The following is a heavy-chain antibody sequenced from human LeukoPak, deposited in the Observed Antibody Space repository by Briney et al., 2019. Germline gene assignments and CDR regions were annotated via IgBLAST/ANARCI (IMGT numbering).Heavy chain of an antibody. CDR1: GYTFSTYT. CDR2: ISAYNGNT. D-gene: IGHD1-14*01. CDR3: ARGPHHFYGMDV. V-gene: IGHV1-18*04. J-gene: IGHJ6*02. Sequence: GASVKVSCKASGYTFSTYTISWERQAPGQGLEWLGWISAYNGNTYYAQRLQGRVTMTTDTSTTTAYMELKSLTSDDTAVYFCARGPHHFYGMDVWDQGTTVTVSS.